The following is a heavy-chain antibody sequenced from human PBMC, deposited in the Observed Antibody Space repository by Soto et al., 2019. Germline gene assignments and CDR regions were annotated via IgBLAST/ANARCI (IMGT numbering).Heavy chain of an antibody. CDR3: ARLQIEVAGTN. Sequence: ASVKVSCEASGYTFSDYYMHWVRQAPGQGLEWMGWINANSGGTTYAQKFQGRVTMTRDTSISTAYMELSRLSSDDTAIYYCARLQIEVAGTNWGQGTLVTVSS. V-gene: IGHV1-2*02. CDR1: GYTFSDYY. J-gene: IGHJ4*02. CDR2: INANSGGT. D-gene: IGHD6-19*01.